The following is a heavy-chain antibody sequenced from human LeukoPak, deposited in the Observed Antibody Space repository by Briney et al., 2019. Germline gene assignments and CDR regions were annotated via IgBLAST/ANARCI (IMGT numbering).Heavy chain of an antibody. CDR3: ARVRDEATIRSSFDP. CDR1: GGTFSSYA. J-gene: IGHJ5*02. V-gene: IGHV1-69*13. Sequence: AASVTVSFTASGGTFSSYAISWVRQAPGQGLEWMGGIIPIFGTANYAQKFQGRVTITADESTSTAYMELGSLRSEDTAVYYCARVRDEATIRSSFDPWGQGTLVTVSS. CDR2: IIPIFGTA. D-gene: IGHD5-12*01.